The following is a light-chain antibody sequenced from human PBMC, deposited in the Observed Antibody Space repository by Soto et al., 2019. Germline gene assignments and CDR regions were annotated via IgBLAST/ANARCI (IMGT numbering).Light chain of an antibody. CDR2: GAS. Sequence: EIVLAQSPGPLSLSPGERATLSCRASQSVHSNFLAWYQHKPGQAPRLLIYGASSRATGIPDRFSGSVSGRDFTLTISRLEPEDFVVYYCHQYGASPLTFGGGTKVEIK. CDR3: HQYGASPLT. J-gene: IGKJ4*01. CDR1: QSVHSNF. V-gene: IGKV3-20*01.